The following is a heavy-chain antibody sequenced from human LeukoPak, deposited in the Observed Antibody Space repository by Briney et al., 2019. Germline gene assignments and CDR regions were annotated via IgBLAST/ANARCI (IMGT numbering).Heavy chain of an antibody. D-gene: IGHD3-10*01. CDR2: ISSSSSYR. CDR1: GFTFSDYY. Sequence: GGSLRLSCAASGFTFSDYYMSWVRQAPGKGLEWVSYISSSSSYRKYADSVKDRFTVSRDNAKNSLYLQMNSLRAEDTAVYYCARETGDGSGSYPDHWSQGTLVTVSS. V-gene: IGHV3-11*05. J-gene: IGHJ4*02. CDR3: ARETGDGSGSYPDH.